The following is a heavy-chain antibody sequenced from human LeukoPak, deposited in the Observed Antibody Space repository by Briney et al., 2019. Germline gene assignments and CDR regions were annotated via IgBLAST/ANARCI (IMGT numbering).Heavy chain of an antibody. J-gene: IGHJ4*02. V-gene: IGHV3-15*01. Sequence: PGGSLRLSCAASGFTFSNAWMSWVRQAPGKGLEWVGRIKSKTDGGTTDYAAPVKGRFTISGDDSKNTLYLQMNSLKTEDTAVYYCTTDPSLVVVPAAMFLAGYWGQGTLVTVSS. CDR1: GFTFSNAW. CDR2: IKSKTDGGTT. D-gene: IGHD2-2*01. CDR3: TTDPSLVVVPAAMFLAGY.